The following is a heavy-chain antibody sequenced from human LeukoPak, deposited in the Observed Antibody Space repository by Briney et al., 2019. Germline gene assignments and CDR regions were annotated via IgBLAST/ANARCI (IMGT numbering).Heavy chain of an antibody. CDR2: INHSGTT. J-gene: IGHJ6*04. D-gene: IGHD2/OR15-2a*01. CDR1: GGSFSDYY. V-gene: IGHV4-34*01. Sequence: SETLSLTCAVYGGSFSDYYWNWIRQPPGKGLEWIGEINHSGTTNYNPSLKSRVTISVDTSKNQFSLRLSAVTAADTAVYHCARGLRLPSRSTPAVPHVWGKGTAVTVSA. CDR3: ARGLRLPSRSTPAVPHV.